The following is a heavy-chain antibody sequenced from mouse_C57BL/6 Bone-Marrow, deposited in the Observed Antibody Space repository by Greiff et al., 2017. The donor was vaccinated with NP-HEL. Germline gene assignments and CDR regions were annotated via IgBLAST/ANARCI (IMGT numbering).Heavy chain of an antibody. J-gene: IGHJ1*03. Sequence: VKLQQPGAELVMPGASVKLSCKASGYTFTSYWMHWVKQRPGQGLEWIGEIDPSDSYTNYNQKFKGKSTLTVDKSSSTAYMQLSSLTSEDSAVYYCAGALYYGSSYGYFDVWGTGTTVTVSS. CDR1: GYTFTSYW. CDR3: AGALYYGSSYGYFDV. CDR2: IDPSDSYT. V-gene: IGHV1-69*01. D-gene: IGHD1-1*01.